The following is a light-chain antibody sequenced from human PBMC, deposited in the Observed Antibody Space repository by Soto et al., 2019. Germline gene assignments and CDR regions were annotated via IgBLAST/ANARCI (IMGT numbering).Light chain of an antibody. CDR2: GAS. CDR1: QSLSSYY. CDR3: QQYGSSRPWT. V-gene: IGKV3-20*01. Sequence: EIVLTQSPGTLSLSPGERATLSCRASQSLSSYYLAWYQQKPVQAPRLLLYGASNRATGIPDRFRGSGSDTDFTLTIIKLEPEDFAVYYCQQYGSSRPWTFGQGTKVEIK. J-gene: IGKJ1*01.